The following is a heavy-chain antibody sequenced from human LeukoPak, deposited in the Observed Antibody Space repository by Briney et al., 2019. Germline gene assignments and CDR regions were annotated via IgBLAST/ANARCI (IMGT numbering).Heavy chain of an antibody. CDR1: GFTFSTYW. CDR2: IKPDGGDK. D-gene: IGHD6-19*01. Sequence: GGSLTLSCAASGFTFSTYWMAWVRQAPGKGLERVATIKPDGGDKYYVDSVKGRFTISRDNARNSLFLQMNSLRAEDTAVYYCARDRSTVAGIDYWGQGTLVTVSS. V-gene: IGHV3-7*01. J-gene: IGHJ4*02. CDR3: ARDRSTVAGIDY.